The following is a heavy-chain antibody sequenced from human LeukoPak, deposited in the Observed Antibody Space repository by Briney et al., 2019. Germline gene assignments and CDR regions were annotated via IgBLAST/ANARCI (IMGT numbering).Heavy chain of an antibody. J-gene: IGHJ4*02. V-gene: IGHV4-59*01. Sequence: SETLSLTCTVSGGSISTYYWTWIRQPPGKGLEWIGYMYHGGSTNYNPSLKSRVTISGDTSKNQFSLKLSSVTAADTAVYYCARDVGSPYCSGGNCPLGYWGQGILVTVSS. D-gene: IGHD2-15*01. CDR2: MYHGGST. CDR3: ARDVGSPYCSGGNCPLGY. CDR1: GGSISTYY.